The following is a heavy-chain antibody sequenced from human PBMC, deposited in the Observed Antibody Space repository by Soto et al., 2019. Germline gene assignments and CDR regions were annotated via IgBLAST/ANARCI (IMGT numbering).Heavy chain of an antibody. CDR2: ISWNSGSI. CDR1: GFTFDDYA. V-gene: IGHV3-9*01. D-gene: IGHD6-6*01. Sequence: GGSLRLSCAASGFTFDDYAMHWVRQAPGKGLEWVSGISWNSGSIGYADSVKGRFTISRDNAKNSLYLQMNSLRAEDTALYYCAKATEYSSSRYDYWGQGTLVTV. J-gene: IGHJ4*02. CDR3: AKATEYSSSRYDY.